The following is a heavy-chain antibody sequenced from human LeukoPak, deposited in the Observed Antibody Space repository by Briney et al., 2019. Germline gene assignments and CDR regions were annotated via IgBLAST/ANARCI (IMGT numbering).Heavy chain of an antibody. Sequence: GGSLRLSCAASGFTFSSYSMNWVRQAPGKGLEWVSYISSSSSTIYYADSVKGRFTISRDNAKNSLYLQMNSLRDEDTAVYYCAKGRYRIKQWLAIDYWGQGTLVTVSS. CDR2: ISSSSSTI. CDR3: AKGRYRIKQWLAIDY. D-gene: IGHD6-19*01. J-gene: IGHJ4*02. V-gene: IGHV3-48*02. CDR1: GFTFSSYS.